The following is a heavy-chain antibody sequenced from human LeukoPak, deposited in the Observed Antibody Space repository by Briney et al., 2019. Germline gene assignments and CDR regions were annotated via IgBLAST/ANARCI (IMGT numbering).Heavy chain of an antibody. CDR2: IYHSGRT. CDR3: ARVVTGSLYFFDY. CDR1: GGSISSEGFY. V-gene: IGHV4-31*03. D-gene: IGHD2-21*02. Sequence: PSQTLSLTCSVSGGSISSEGFYWSWIRQHPGKGLEWIAYIYHSGRTYYNPSLKSRLTISVDTSKNQFSMSLKSVTAADTAVYYCARVVTGSLYFFDYWGQGTLVSVSS. J-gene: IGHJ4*02.